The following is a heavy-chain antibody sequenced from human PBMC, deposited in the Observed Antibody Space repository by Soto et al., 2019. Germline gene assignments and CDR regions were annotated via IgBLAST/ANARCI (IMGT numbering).Heavy chain of an antibody. CDR3: GRDGALGDTAVVDS. V-gene: IGHV3-33*01. J-gene: IGHJ4*02. Sequence: QVQLVESGGGVVQPGKSLRLSCAASGFTFSTYGMHWVRQAPGKGLEWVAVIWYDGSNKYHGDSLKGRFTISRDNSKNNLYLQINNLRAEDTAVYYWGRDGALGDTAVVDSWGQGTLVTVSS. CDR2: IWYDGSNK. CDR1: GFTFSTYG. D-gene: IGHD5-18*01.